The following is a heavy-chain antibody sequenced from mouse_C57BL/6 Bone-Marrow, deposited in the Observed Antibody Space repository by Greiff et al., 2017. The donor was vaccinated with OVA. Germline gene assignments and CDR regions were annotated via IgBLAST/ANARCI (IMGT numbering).Heavy chain of an antibody. CDR3: ARGGYGSSYYFDY. Sequence: EVKLVESKGGLVQPGSSMKLSCTASGFTFSDYYMAWVRQVPEKGLEWVANINYDGSSTYYLDSLKSRFIISRDNAKNILYLQMSSLKSEDTATYYCARGGYGSSYYFDYWGQGTTLTVSS. J-gene: IGHJ2*01. D-gene: IGHD1-1*01. V-gene: IGHV5-16*01. CDR2: INYDGSST. CDR1: GFTFSDYY.